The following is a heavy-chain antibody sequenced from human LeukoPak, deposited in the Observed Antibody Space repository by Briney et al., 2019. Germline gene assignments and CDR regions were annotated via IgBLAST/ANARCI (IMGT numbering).Heavy chain of an antibody. Sequence: SETLSLTCTVSGGSISSGSYYWSWIRQPAGKGLEWIGRIYTSGSTNYNPSLKSRVTTSVDTSKNQFSLKLSSVTAADTAVYYCARSHFIVGADNWFDPWGQGTLVTVSS. J-gene: IGHJ5*02. CDR3: ARSHFIVGADNWFDP. V-gene: IGHV4-61*02. CDR2: IYTSGST. CDR1: GGSISSGSYY. D-gene: IGHD1-26*01.